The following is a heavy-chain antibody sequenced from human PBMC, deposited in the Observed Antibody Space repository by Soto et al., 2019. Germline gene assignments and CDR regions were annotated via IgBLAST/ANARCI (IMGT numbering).Heavy chain of an antibody. CDR1: GGSFSGYY. Sequence: QVQLQQWGAGLLKPSETLSLTCAVYGGSFSGYYWTWIRQPPGTGLEWIGEINNSGSTNYNPSIKSRVTISVDTSKNQFSLKLTSVTAADTAVYYCARDKITGLFDYWGQGTLVTVSS. CDR2: INNSGST. J-gene: IGHJ4*02. D-gene: IGHD2-8*02. CDR3: ARDKITGLFDY. V-gene: IGHV4-34*01.